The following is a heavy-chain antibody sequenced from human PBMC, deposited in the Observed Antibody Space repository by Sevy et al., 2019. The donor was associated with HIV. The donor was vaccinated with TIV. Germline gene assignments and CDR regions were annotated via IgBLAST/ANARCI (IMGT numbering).Heavy chain of an antibody. Sequence: GGSLRRSCGASGFIFSNAWMSWVRQAPGKGLEWVGRIKSKADGGTPDYAAPVKGTFTISRDDSINTLYLQMNSLRTVDTAVYYCGYSEYGYYYDYWGQGTLVTVSS. D-gene: IGHD1-26*01. CDR2: IKSKADGGTP. V-gene: IGHV3-15*01. J-gene: IGHJ4*02. CDR3: GYSEYGYYYDY. CDR1: GFIFSNAW.